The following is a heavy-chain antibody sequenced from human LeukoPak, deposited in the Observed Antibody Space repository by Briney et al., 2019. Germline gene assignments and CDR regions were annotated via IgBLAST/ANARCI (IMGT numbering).Heavy chain of an antibody. Sequence: PGGSLRLSCAASGFTFSSYAMSWVRQAPGKGLEWVANIKQDGSEKYYVDSVKGRFTISRDNAKNSLYLQMNSLSAEDTAVYYCARERRYAGAYAFDIWGQGTMVTVSS. D-gene: IGHD1-26*01. V-gene: IGHV3-7*01. J-gene: IGHJ3*02. CDR1: GFTFSSYA. CDR2: IKQDGSEK. CDR3: ARERRYAGAYAFDI.